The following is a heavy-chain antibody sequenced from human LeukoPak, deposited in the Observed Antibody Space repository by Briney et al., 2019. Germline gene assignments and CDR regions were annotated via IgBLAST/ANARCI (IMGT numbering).Heavy chain of an antibody. CDR2: IVIRGDT. D-gene: IGHD6-19*01. J-gene: IGHJ4*02. V-gene: IGHV3-13*01. CDR3: ARGGIQVSGIDEFDY. CDR1: GFTFIDYD. Sequence: LSGGSLRLSCAASGFTFIDYDMHWVRQVIGKGLEWVSAIVIRGDTHYSGSVKGRFTISRENAESSLYLQTNSLRAEDTAVYYCARGGIQVSGIDEFDYWGQGTLVTVSS.